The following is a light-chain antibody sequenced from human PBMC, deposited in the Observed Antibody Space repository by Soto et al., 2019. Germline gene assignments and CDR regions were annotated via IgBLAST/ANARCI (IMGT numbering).Light chain of an antibody. CDR3: ATWDDSLSGLYV. Sequence: QPVLTQPPSASGTPGQRVTISCSASSSSIGRNYVYWFQQLPGTAPKLLIFSNNQRPSGIPDRFSGSRSGTSASLAISGLRPEDEAVYYCATWDDSLSGLYVFGAGTKLTVL. CDR1: SSSIGRNY. J-gene: IGLJ1*01. V-gene: IGLV1-47*02. CDR2: SNN.